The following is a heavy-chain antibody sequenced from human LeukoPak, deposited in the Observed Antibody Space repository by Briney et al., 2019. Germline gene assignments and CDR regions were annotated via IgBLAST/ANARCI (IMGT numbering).Heavy chain of an antibody. Sequence: GSSVNVSCKASGGTFSSYAISWVRQAPGQGLEWMGGIIPIFGTANYAQKFQGRVTITADESTSTAYMELSSLRSEDTAVYYCAREEREYCGGDCNDAFDIWGQGTMVTVSS. J-gene: IGHJ3*02. CDR1: GGTFSSYA. D-gene: IGHD2-21*02. V-gene: IGHV1-69*01. CDR2: IIPIFGTA. CDR3: AREEREYCGGDCNDAFDI.